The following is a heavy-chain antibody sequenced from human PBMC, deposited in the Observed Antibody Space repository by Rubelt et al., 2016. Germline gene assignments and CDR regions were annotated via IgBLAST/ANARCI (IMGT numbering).Heavy chain of an antibody. CDR3: ARRYCSGDGCSTVDY. Sequence: QVQLQESGPGLVKPSETLSLTCTVSGAFINNYYWSWIRQPPGKGLEWIGEVNHRGSTNYNASLKSRVTISADTSKNQFSLKVRSVTAADTGVYYCARRYCSGDGCSTVDYWGQGTLVTVSS. D-gene: IGHD2-15*01. CDR1: GAFINNYY. V-gene: IGHV4-59*12. J-gene: IGHJ4*02. CDR2: VNHRGST.